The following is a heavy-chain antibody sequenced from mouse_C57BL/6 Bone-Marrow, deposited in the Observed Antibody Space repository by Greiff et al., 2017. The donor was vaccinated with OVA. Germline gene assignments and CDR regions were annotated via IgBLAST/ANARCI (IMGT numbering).Heavy chain of an antibody. CDR2: IDPENGDT. CDR1: GFNIKDDY. J-gene: IGHJ3*01. CDR3: TTYYYGSSLAWFAY. Sequence: EVQLQQSGAELVRPGASVKLSCTASGFNIKDDYMHWVKQRPEQGLEWIGWIDPENGDTEYASKFQGKATITADTSSNPAYLQLSSLTSEDTAVYYCTTYYYGSSLAWFAYWGQGTLVTVSA. V-gene: IGHV14-4*01. D-gene: IGHD1-1*01.